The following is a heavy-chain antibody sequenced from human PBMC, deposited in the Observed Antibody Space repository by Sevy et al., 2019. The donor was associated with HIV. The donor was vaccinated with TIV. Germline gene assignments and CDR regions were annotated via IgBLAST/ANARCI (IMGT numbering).Heavy chain of an antibody. CDR3: ATDAWSSLVN. J-gene: IGHJ3*01. CDR2: LNQDGSEK. V-gene: IGHV3-7*01. CDR1: GFTFSAYW. Sequence: GGSLRLSCAASGFTFSAYWMAWVRQAPGKGLEWVANLNQDGSEKYSVDSVKGRFTISRDNAKNSLYLQMNSVRVEDTGIYYCATDAWSSLVNGGRGTMVTVSS. D-gene: IGHD3-10*01.